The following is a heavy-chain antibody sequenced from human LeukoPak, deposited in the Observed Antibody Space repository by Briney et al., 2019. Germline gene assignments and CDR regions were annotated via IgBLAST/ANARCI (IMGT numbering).Heavy chain of an antibody. J-gene: IGHJ6*02. V-gene: IGHV3-30-3*01. CDR3: ARDQAGYSSGRSDDYYYYGMDV. D-gene: IGHD6-19*01. CDR1: GFTFSSYA. Sequence: GGSLRLSCAASGFTFSSYAMHWVRQAPGKGLEWVAVISYDGSNKYYADSVKGRFTISRDNAKNSLYLQMNSLRAEDTAVYYCARDQAGYSSGRSDDYYYYGMDVWGQGTTVTVSS. CDR2: ISYDGSNK.